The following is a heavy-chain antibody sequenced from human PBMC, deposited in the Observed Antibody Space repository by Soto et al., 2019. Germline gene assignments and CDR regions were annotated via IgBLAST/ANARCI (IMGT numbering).Heavy chain of an antibody. D-gene: IGHD3-3*01. CDR2: IYYSGST. V-gene: IGHV4-59*08. Sequence: PSETLSLTCTVSGASISSYYWSWIRQPPGKGLEWIGYIYYSGSTNYNPSLKSRVTISVDTSKNQFSLKLGSVTAADTAVYYCATRAADYDFWSGYYSYYYYMDVWGKGTTVTVSS. CDR1: GASISSYY. J-gene: IGHJ6*03. CDR3: ATRAADYDFWSGYYSYYYYMDV.